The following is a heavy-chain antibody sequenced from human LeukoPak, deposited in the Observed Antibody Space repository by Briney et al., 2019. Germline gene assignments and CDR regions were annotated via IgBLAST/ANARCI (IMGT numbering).Heavy chain of an antibody. Sequence: GGSLRLSCAASGLTFSSYAMTWVRQAPGKGLEWVSGISSSGGTTYHADSVKGRFTISRDNSKNTLYLQMNSLRAEDTAVYYCVRKASYYDSSEDGYFDLWGRGTLVTVSS. D-gene: IGHD3-22*01. CDR3: VRKASYYDSSEDGYFDL. J-gene: IGHJ2*01. CDR2: ISSSGGTT. V-gene: IGHV3-23*01. CDR1: GLTFSSYA.